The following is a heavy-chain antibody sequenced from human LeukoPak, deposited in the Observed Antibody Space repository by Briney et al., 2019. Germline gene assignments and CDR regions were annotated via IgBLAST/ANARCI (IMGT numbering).Heavy chain of an antibody. CDR2: ISSDGRNK. CDR3: ARDPMADFDY. J-gene: IGHJ4*02. Sequence: GGSLRLSCAASGFTLITYAMHWVRQAPGKGLEWVAVISSDGRNKIYADSVEGRFTISRDNSKNTLFLQMNSLRTEDTAVYYCARDPMADFDYWGQGALVTVSS. D-gene: IGHD2-8*01. CDR1: GFTLITYA. V-gene: IGHV3-30*04.